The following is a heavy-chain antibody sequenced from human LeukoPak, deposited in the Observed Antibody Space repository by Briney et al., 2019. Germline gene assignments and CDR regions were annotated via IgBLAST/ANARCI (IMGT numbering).Heavy chain of an antibody. CDR2: ITAGGGT. V-gene: IGHV3-23*01. Sequence: PGGSLRLSCAASGLTFSNYAMTWVRQAPGKGLEWVSSITAGGGTSYTDSVKGRFTVYRDNSKNTLYLQMNSLRAGDTALYYCAKDPNGDYVGAFDFWGQGTMVTVSS. D-gene: IGHD4-17*01. CDR3: AKDPNGDYVGAFDF. J-gene: IGHJ3*01. CDR1: GLTFSNYA.